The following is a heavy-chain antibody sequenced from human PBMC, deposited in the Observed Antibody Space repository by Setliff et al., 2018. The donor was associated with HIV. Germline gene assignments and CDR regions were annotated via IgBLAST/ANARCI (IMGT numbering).Heavy chain of an antibody. CDR3: ARDSGWSAFDI. CDR1: GFTFSSSW. J-gene: IGHJ3*02. CDR2: ISYDGSNK. D-gene: IGHD2-15*01. Sequence: GGSLRLSCAASGFTFSSSWMSWVRQAPGKGLEWVAVISYDGSNKYYADSVKGRFTISRDNTKNSLYLQMNSLRAEDTAVYYCARDSGWSAFDIWGQGTMVTVSS. V-gene: IGHV3-30*03.